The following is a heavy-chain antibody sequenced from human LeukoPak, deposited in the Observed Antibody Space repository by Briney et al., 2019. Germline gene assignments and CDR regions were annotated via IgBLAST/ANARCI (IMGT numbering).Heavy chain of an antibody. J-gene: IGHJ5*02. Sequence: ASVKVSCKVSGYIFTKLRISWVRQAPGQGLEWMGWINPNSGGTNYAQKFQGRVTMTRDTSISTAYMELSRLRSDDTAVYYCANIVVVPAAIPTSWGQGTLVTVSS. CDR3: ANIVVVPAAIPTS. CDR2: INPNSGGT. D-gene: IGHD2-2*02. CDR1: GYIFTKLR. V-gene: IGHV1-2*02.